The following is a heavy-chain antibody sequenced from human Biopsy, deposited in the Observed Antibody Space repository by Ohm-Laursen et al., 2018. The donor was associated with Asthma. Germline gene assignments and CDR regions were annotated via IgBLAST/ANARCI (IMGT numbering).Heavy chain of an antibody. CDR1: GFTFGDYW. J-gene: IGHJ1*01. Sequence: SLRLSCAASGFTFGDYWMSWVRRVPGKGLEWVANIKHDGSEKNHVDSLKGRFTISRDNAKNSLYLQMNSLRAEDTAVYYCARTFHFWSPYHAEHYQLWGQGTLVTVSS. CDR3: ARTFHFWSPYHAEHYQL. V-gene: IGHV3-7*01. CDR2: IKHDGSEK. D-gene: IGHD3-3*02.